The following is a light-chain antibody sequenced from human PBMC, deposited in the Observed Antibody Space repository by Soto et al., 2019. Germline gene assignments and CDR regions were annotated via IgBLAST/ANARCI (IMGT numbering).Light chain of an antibody. J-gene: IGKJ5*01. Sequence: DIEMTQSPSSLAASVRDRLTITCLASQDISSSLNWYQQKPGKAPKLLIYDASNLETGVPSRFSGSGSGTDFTFTISSLQPEDIGTYYCQQYHILLITFGQGTRLDI. CDR2: DAS. V-gene: IGKV1-33*01. CDR1: QDISSS. CDR3: QQYHILLIT.